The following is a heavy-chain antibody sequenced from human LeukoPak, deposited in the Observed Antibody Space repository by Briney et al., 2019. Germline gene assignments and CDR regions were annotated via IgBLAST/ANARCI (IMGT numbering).Heavy chain of an antibody. J-gene: IGHJ4*02. V-gene: IGHV4-59*01. CDR1: GVSISTYY. CDR2: IYYSGTT. D-gene: IGHD1-1*01. CDR3: ARAFTKSTGTTLDY. Sequence: SETLSLTCTVSGVSISTYYWSWIRQPPGKGLEWIGYIYYSGTTNYNPSLKSRVTISIDTSKNQFSLKLSSVTAADTAVYYCARAFTKSTGTTLDYWGQGTLVTVSS.